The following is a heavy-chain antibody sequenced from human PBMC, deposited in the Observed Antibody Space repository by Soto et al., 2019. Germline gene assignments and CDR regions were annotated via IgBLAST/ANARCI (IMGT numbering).Heavy chain of an antibody. Sequence: SLSYAASGFTFSNAWMSWVRQAPGKGLEWVGRIKSKTDGGTTDYAAPVKGRFTISRDGSKNTLYLQMNSLKTEDTAVYYCTTGSPDAFDIWGQGTMVTVSS. CDR2: IKSKTDGGTT. V-gene: IGHV3-15*01. J-gene: IGHJ3*02. CDR3: TTGSPDAFDI. CDR1: GFTFSNAW.